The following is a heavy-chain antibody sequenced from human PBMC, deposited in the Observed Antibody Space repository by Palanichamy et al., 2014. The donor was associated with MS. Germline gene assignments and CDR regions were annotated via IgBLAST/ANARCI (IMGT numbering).Heavy chain of an antibody. J-gene: IGHJ6*02. CDR2: INTDGSST. Sequence: EVQLVESGGGLVQPGGSLRLSCAASGFALSPYWMHWVRHAPGKGLVWVSRINTDGSSTTYADSVKGRLTFSRDNAKNTLYLQMNSLRAEDTAVYFCARAGDAYCTSAGCPNLFYYGMDVWGQGTTVTVSS. D-gene: IGHD2-2*01. CDR3: ARAGDAYCTSAGCPNLFYYGMDV. CDR1: GFALSPYW. V-gene: IGHV3-74*01.